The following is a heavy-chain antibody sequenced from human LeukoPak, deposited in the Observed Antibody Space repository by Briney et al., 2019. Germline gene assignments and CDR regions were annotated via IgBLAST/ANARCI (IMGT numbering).Heavy chain of an antibody. J-gene: IGHJ4*02. Sequence: ASVKVSCKASGYTFTGYYMHWVRQAPGQGLEWMGWINPNSGDTSYAQKFQGRVTMTRDTSINTTYMELSRLTSDDTALYHCARGRIVGKSGTPTLEYWGQGALVTVSS. CDR2: INPNSGDT. D-gene: IGHD1-26*01. V-gene: IGHV1-2*02. CDR1: GYTFTGYY. CDR3: ARGRIVGKSGTPTLEY.